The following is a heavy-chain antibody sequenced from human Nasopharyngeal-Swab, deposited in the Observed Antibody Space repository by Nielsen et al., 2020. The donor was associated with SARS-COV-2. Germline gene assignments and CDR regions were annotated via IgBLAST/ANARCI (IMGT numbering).Heavy chain of an antibody. D-gene: IGHD2-15*01. CDR1: GFTFSDSA. V-gene: IGHV3-73*01. J-gene: IGHJ4*02. CDR2: ARSKGNNYAT. CDR3: TRCGGGCYSGRDY. Sequence: AGSLTLSCAASGFTFSDSATHWVRPPSGNGLEWVGRARSKGNNYATAYSASVKGRFIIFRDDPTNTAYLQMNSLKTEDTAMYYCTRCGGGCYSGRDYWGQGTLVTVSS.